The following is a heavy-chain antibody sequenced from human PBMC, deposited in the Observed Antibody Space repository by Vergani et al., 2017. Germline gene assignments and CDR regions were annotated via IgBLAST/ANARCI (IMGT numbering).Heavy chain of an antibody. Sequence: QLQLQESGPGLVKPSETLSLTCTVSGGSISSSSYYWGWLRQPPGKGLEWVGSIYYSGSTYYNPSLKSRVTISGDTTKNQFSLKLSSVTAADTAVYYCARLGRYYYDSSGYYWGQGTLVTVSS. CDR2: IYYSGST. D-gene: IGHD3-22*01. CDR3: ARLGRYYYDSSGYY. CDR1: GGSISSSSYY. V-gene: IGHV4-39*01. J-gene: IGHJ4*02.